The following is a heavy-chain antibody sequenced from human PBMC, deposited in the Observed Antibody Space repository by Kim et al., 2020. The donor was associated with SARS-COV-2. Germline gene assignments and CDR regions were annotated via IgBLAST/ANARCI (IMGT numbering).Heavy chain of an antibody. CDR1: GFTFDDYA. Sequence: GGSLRLSCAASGFTFDDYAMHWVRQAPGKGLEWVSGISWNSGSIGYADSVKGRFTISRDNAKNSLYLQMNSLRAEDTALYYCAKDRIGADYYYYMDVWGKGTTVTVSS. J-gene: IGHJ6*03. V-gene: IGHV3-9*01. D-gene: IGHD3-16*01. CDR3: AKDRIGADYYYYMDV. CDR2: ISWNSGSI.